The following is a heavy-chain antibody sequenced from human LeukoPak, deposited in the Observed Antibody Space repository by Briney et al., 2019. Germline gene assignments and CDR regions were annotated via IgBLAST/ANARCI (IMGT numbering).Heavy chain of an antibody. J-gene: IGHJ4*02. Sequence: GGSLRLSCAASGFTFSSYAMSWVRQAPGKGLEWVSAISGSGGNTYYADSVKGRFTISRDNSKNTLYLQMNSLRAEDTAVYYCAKDPGDYYGSGSFVGPHFDYWGQGTLVTVSS. CDR1: GFTFSSYA. V-gene: IGHV3-23*01. D-gene: IGHD3-10*01. CDR2: ISGSGGNT. CDR3: AKDPGDYYGSGSFVGPHFDY.